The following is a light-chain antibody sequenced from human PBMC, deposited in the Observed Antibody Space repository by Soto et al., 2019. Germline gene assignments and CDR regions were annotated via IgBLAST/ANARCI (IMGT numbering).Light chain of an antibody. Sequence: EIVMTQSPATLSVSPWERATLSCRASQSVSSNLAWYQQNPGQAPRLLIYDAANRATGIPARFSGSGSGTDFTLTISSLEPEDSAVYYCQQYYNWPPWTFGQGTKVDIK. V-gene: IGKV3D-15*01. CDR1: QSVSSN. J-gene: IGKJ1*01. CDR2: DAA. CDR3: QQYYNWPPWT.